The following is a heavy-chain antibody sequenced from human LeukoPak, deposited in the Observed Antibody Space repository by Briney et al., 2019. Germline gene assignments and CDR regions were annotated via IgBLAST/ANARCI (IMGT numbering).Heavy chain of an antibody. D-gene: IGHD5-24*01. CDR2: ISASGGST. CDR1: GFPFSSYA. Sequence: EGSLRLSCAASGFPFSSYAMSWVRQAPGKGLEWVSAISASGGSTYYADSVKGRFTISRDNSRNTLYLQMNSLRAEDTAIYYCAKDEMATIRGYFDHWGQGTLVTVSS. V-gene: IGHV3-23*01. CDR3: AKDEMATIRGYFDH. J-gene: IGHJ4*02.